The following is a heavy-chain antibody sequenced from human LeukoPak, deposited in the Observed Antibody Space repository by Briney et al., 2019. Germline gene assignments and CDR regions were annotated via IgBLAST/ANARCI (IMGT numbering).Heavy chain of an antibody. V-gene: IGHV1-18*01. J-gene: IGHJ4*02. CDR2: VSAHSGNT. CDR3: ARDDHYSDSSGYYFDY. D-gene: IGHD3-22*01. Sequence: ASVKVSCKASVPTFTDYGFTWVRQAPGQGLEWMGWVSAHSGNTNYGPKFQGRVTMTTDTSTSTVYMELRSLKSDDTAVCYCARDDHYSDSSGYYFDYWGQGTLVTVSS. CDR1: VPTFTDYG.